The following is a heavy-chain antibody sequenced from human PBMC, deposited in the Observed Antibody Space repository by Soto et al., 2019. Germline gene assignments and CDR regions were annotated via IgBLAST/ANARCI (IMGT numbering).Heavy chain of an antibody. V-gene: IGHV1-3*01. CDR3: ARGAAAGPIYYYYYYGMDV. Sequence: ASVQVSCKASGYTFTSYAMHWVRQAPGQRLEWMGWINAGNGNTKYSQKFQGRVTITRDTSASTAYMELSSLRSEDTAVYYCARGAAAGPIYYYYYYGMDVWGQGTTVTVSS. CDR1: GYTFTSYA. CDR2: INAGNGNT. D-gene: IGHD6-13*01. J-gene: IGHJ6*02.